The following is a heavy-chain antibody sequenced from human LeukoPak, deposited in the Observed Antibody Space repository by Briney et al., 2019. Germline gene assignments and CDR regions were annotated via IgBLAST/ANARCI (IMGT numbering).Heavy chain of an antibody. CDR1: GGSFSGYY. J-gene: IGHJ4*02. CDR3: ARGPLFGSGSYFGY. D-gene: IGHD3-10*01. CDR2: INHSGST. Sequence: PSETLSLTCAVYGGSFSGYYWSWIRQPPGKGLECIGEINHSGSTRYTPSLKSRVTISVDTSKNQFSLKLSSVTAADTAVYYCARGPLFGSGSYFGYWGQGTLVTVSS. V-gene: IGHV4-34*01.